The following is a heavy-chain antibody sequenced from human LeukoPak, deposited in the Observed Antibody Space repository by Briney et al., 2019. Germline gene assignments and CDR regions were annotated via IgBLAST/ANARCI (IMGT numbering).Heavy chain of an antibody. CDR3: AGLPAYYYDTSGFYFDY. Sequence: GGALRLSCAASGFTVSSNYMSWVRQAPGKGLEWVSVIYSGGSRYYADSVKGRFTISRDNSKNTLYLQMNSLRAEDTAVYYCAGLPAYYYDTSGFYFDYWGQGTLVTVSS. J-gene: IGHJ4*02. D-gene: IGHD3-22*01. CDR1: GFTVSSNY. V-gene: IGHV3-66*04. CDR2: IYSGGSR.